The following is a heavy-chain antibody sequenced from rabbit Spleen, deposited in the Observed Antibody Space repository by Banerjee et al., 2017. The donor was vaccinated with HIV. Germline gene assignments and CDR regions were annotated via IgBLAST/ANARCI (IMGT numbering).Heavy chain of an antibody. CDR3: ARGLSAAGGGGSTYFNL. Sequence: QSLEESGGGLVKPGASLTLTCKASGFSFNEFSFNSGYYMCWVRQAPGKGLEWIACIVAGSSGSTYYASWAKGRFSISKTSSTTVTLQMTSLTAADTATYFCARGLSAAGGGGSTYFNLWGPGTLVTVS. V-gene: IGHV1S40*01. J-gene: IGHJ4*01. CDR1: GFSFNEFSFNSGYY. CDR2: IVAGSSGST. D-gene: IGHD4-2*01.